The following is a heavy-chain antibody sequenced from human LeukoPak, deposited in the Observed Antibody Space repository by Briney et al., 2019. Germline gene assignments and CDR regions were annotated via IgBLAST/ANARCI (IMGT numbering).Heavy chain of an antibody. CDR3: ASVYGLFYFDY. V-gene: IGHV4-39*07. D-gene: IGHD3-10*01. CDR1: GGSISSSSYY. J-gene: IGHJ4*02. Sequence: ASETLSLTCTVSGGSISSSSYYWGWIRQPPGKGLEWIRSIYYSGSTYYNPSLKSRVTISVDTSKNQFSLKLSSVTAADTAVYYCASVYGLFYFDYWGQGTLVTVSS. CDR2: IYYSGST.